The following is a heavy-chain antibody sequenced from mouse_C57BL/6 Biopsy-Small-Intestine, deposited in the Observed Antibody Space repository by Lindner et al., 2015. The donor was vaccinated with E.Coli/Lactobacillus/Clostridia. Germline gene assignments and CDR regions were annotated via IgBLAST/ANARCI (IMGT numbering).Heavy chain of an antibody. CDR3: ARVTDRSSGGYI. Sequence: SVKVSCKASGYIFTGYYVHWLRQAPGQGLEWMGWIKPDSGDTKYAPKFQGRVTMTRDTLTSTAYLEVSRLGSDDTAIFYCARVTDRSSGGYIWGQGTLVTVSS. CDR2: IKPDSGDT. D-gene: IGHD3-1*01. V-gene: IGHV1-66*01. J-gene: IGHJ4*01. CDR1: GYIFTGYY.